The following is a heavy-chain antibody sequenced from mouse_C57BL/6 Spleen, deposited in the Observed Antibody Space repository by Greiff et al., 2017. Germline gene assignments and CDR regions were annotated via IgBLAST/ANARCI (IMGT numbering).Heavy chain of an antibody. CDR3: ARDPYDYDGGYFDV. V-gene: IGHV1-85*01. D-gene: IGHD2-4*01. CDR1: GYTFTSYD. Sequence: VQLQQSGPELVKPGASVKLSCKASGYTFTSYDINWVKQRPGQGLEWIGWIYPRDGSTKYNEKFKGKATLTVDTSSSTAYMELHSLTSEDSAVYFCARDPYDYDGGYFDVWGTGTSVTVSS. CDR2: IYPRDGST. J-gene: IGHJ1*03.